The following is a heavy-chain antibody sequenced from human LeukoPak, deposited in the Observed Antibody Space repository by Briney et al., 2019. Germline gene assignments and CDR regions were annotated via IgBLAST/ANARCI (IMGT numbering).Heavy chain of an antibody. CDR1: GGSLSSSSYY. CDR2: IYYSGST. D-gene: IGHD1-26*01. CDR3: ARGSSGDIVGAYFDY. J-gene: IGHJ4*02. Sequence: SETLSLTCTVSGGSLSSSSYYWGWIRQPPGKGLEWIGSIYYSGSTYYNPSLKSRVTISVDTSKNQFSLKLSSVTAADTAVYYCARGSSGDIVGAYFDYWGQGTLVTVSS. V-gene: IGHV4-39*07.